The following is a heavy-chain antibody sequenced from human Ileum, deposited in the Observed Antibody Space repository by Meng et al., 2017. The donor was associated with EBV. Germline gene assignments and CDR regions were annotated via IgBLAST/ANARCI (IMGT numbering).Heavy chain of an antibody. D-gene: IGHD1-26*01. CDR2: ISAYNGNT. CDR1: GYTFSNYG. CDR3: ARAGNGGSYYFTY. J-gene: IGHJ4*02. V-gene: IGHV1-18*01. Sequence: VQSGPGWRKPWTSWKVPCKAPGYTFSNYGISWLRQAPGQGLEWMGWISAYNGNTNYAQNLQGRVTMTTDTSTGTAYMEVRSLRSDDTAVYYCARAGNGGSYYFTYWGQGTLVTVSS.